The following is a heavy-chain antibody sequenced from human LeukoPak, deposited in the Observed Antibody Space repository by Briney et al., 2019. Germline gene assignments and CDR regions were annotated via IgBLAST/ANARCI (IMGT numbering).Heavy chain of an antibody. J-gene: IGHJ4*02. CDR3: ARVAVAGAFDY. V-gene: IGHV1-46*01. CDR2: INPSGGST. Sequence: ASAKVSCKASGYTLTSYYMHWVRQAPGQGLEWMGIINPSGGSTSYAQKFQGRVTMTRDMSTSTVYMELSSLRSEDTAVYYCARVAVAGAFDYWGQGTLVTVSS. D-gene: IGHD6-19*01. CDR1: GYTLTSYY.